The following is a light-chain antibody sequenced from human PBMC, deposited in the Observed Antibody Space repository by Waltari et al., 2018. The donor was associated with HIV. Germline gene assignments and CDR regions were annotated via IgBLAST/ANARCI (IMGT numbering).Light chain of an antibody. J-gene: IGKJ4*01. CDR2: KAS. Sequence: DIKMTQSPSTLSASVRDSVTITCRASQSISSWLAWYQQKPGKAPKLLIYKASSLESGVPSRFSGSGSGTEFTLTISSLQPDDFATYYCRQHNSYPLTFGGGTKVEIK. V-gene: IGKV1-5*03. CDR1: QSISSW. CDR3: RQHNSYPLT.